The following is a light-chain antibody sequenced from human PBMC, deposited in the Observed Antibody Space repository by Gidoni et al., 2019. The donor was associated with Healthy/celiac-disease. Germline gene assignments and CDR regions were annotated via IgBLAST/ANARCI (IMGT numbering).Light chain of an antibody. V-gene: IGLV2-14*01. Sequence: QSALTQPASVSGSPGQSITISCTGTSSYVGGYNYVSWYQQHPGKAPKLMIYEVSNRPSGVSNRFSGSKSGNTASLTISGLQAEDEADYYGSSYTSSSSYVFGTGTKVTVL. CDR1: SSYVGGYNY. J-gene: IGLJ1*01. CDR2: EVS. CDR3: SSYTSSSSYV.